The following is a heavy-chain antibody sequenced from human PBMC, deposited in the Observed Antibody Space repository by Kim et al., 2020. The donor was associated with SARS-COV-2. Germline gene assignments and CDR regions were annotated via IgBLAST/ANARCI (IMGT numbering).Heavy chain of an antibody. Sequence: SETLSLTCTVSGYSISSGYYWGWIRQPPGKGLEWIGSIYHSGSTYYNPSLKSRFTISVDTSKNQFSLKLSSVTAADTAVYYCATTYYYGSWSLGYWGQG. J-gene: IGHJ4*02. CDR2: IYHSGST. D-gene: IGHD3-10*01. CDR1: GYSISSGYY. CDR3: ATTYYYGSWSLGY. V-gene: IGHV4-38-2*02.